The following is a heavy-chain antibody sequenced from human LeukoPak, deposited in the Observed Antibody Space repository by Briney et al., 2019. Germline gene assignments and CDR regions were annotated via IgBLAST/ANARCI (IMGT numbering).Heavy chain of an antibody. CDR1: GFTFSTYG. D-gene: IGHD3-22*01. Sequence: GGSLRLSCAASGFTFSTYGMHWVRQAPGKGLEWVAVISFDGIYKFYSDSVKGRFSISRDNSNNTLSLQMNSLRADDTAVYYCAKDLGSGYYYNSDYRGRGTLVSVSS. CDR2: ISFDGIYK. CDR3: AKDLGSGYYYNSDY. J-gene: IGHJ4*02. V-gene: IGHV3-30*18.